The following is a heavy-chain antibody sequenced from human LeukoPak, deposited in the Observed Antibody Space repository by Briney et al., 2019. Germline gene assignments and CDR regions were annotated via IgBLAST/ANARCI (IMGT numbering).Heavy chain of an antibody. CDR3: ARVPRNYDSSGYYYAIGFDY. V-gene: IGHV1-18*01. J-gene: IGHJ4*02. Sequence: ASVKVSCKASGYTFTSYGISWVRQAPGQGLEWMGWISAYNGNTNYAQKLQGRVTMTTDTSTSTAYMELRSLRSDDTAVYYCARVPRNYDSSGYYYAIGFDYWGQGTLVTVSS. D-gene: IGHD3-22*01. CDR1: GYTFTSYG. CDR2: ISAYNGNT.